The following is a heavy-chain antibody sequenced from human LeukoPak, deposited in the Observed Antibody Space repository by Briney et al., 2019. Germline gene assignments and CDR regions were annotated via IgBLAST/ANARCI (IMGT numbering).Heavy chain of an antibody. D-gene: IGHD3-22*01. CDR1: RYSISSGYY. Sequence: PSETLSLTCTVSRYSISSGYYWGWIRQPPGKGLEWIGRIYTSGSTNYNPSLKSRVTISGDTSKNQFSLRLSSVTAADTAVYYCARASYSYDINGWVPFDYWGQGTLVTVSS. J-gene: IGHJ4*02. V-gene: IGHV4-38-2*02. CDR3: ARASYSYDINGWVPFDY. CDR2: IYTSGST.